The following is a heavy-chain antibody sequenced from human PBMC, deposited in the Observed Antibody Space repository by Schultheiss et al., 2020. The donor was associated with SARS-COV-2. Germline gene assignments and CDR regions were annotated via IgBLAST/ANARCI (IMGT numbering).Heavy chain of an antibody. CDR3: ARHRERIAGIVGWAYGVDV. Sequence: SETLSLTCAVYGGSFSGYYWSWIRQPPGKGLEWIGEINHSGSTYYNPSLKSRVTISVDTSKNQFSLKLNSVTAADTAVYYCARHRERIAGIVGWAYGVDVWGQGTTVTVSS. D-gene: IGHD1-26*01. J-gene: IGHJ6*02. CDR2: INHSGST. CDR1: GGSFSGYY. V-gene: IGHV4-34*01.